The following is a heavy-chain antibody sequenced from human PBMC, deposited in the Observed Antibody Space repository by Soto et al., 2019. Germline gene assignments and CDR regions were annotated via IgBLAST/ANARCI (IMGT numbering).Heavy chain of an antibody. D-gene: IGHD2-8*01. Sequence: PSEALSVTCTVSGGSISSGGYYWSWIRQHPGKGLEWIGYIYYSGSTYYNPSLKSRVTISVDTSKNQFSLKLSSVTAADTAVYYCARDVSYPYGMDVWGQGTTVTVSS. CDR3: ARDVSYPYGMDV. CDR1: GGSISSGGYY. CDR2: IYYSGST. J-gene: IGHJ6*02. V-gene: IGHV4-31*03.